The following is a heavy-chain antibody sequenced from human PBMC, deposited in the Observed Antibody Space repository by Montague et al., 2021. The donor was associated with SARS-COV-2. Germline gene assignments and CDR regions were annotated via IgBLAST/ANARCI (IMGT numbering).Heavy chain of an antibody. CDR1: GFTVSSNY. D-gene: IGHD4-17*01. V-gene: IGHV3-53*01. Sequence: SLRLSCPASGFTVSSNYMSWVRQAPGKGLEWVSVIYSGGSTYYADSVKGRFTISRDNSKNTLYLQMNSLRAEDTAVYYCARDYGDFYFDYWGQGTLVTVSS. CDR3: ARDYGDFYFDY. J-gene: IGHJ4*02. CDR2: IYSGGST.